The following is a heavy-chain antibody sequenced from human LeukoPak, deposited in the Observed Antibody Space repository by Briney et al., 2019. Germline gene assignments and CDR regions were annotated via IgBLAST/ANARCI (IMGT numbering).Heavy chain of an antibody. D-gene: IGHD2-15*01. V-gene: IGHV1-69*05. CDR3: AGGLLLRYFDL. CDR1: GGTFSSYA. J-gene: IGHJ2*01. Sequence: SVKVSCKASGGTFSSYAISSVRQAPGQGLEWMGGIIPIFGTANYAQKFQGRVTITTDESTSAAYMELSSLRSEDTAVYYCAGGLLLRYFDLWGRGTLVTVSS. CDR2: IIPIFGTA.